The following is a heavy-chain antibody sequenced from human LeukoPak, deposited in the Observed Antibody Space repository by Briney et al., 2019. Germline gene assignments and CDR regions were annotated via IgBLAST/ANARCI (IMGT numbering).Heavy chain of an antibody. V-gene: IGHV3-23*01. Sequence: GGSLRLSCTASGFTFSTYAMGWVRQAPGKGLEWVSGISGSSSHTEDADSVKGRFISSRDNSKNTLFLQMNSLRAEDTALYYCTKEYDKTNRSPQWGFDSWGQGTLVTVSS. J-gene: IGHJ4*02. CDR3: TKEYDKTNRSPQWGFDS. D-gene: IGHD6-19*01. CDR1: GFTFSTYA. CDR2: ISGSSSHT.